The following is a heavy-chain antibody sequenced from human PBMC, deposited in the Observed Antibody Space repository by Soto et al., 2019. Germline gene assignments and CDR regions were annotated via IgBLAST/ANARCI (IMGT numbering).Heavy chain of an antibody. CDR1: GFTFNNYA. CDR2: ISGTGDAT. V-gene: IGHV3-23*01. CDR3: AKWGSYKLIDN. Sequence: EVQLLESGGGLVQPGESLRLSCAVSGFTFNNYAMSWVRQAPGKGLEWVSIISGTGDATYYADSVKGRFTISRDNSKNTLYLQMNSLRAEDTAIYYCAKWGSYKLIDNWGQGTMVTVSS. D-gene: IGHD1-1*01. J-gene: IGHJ4*02.